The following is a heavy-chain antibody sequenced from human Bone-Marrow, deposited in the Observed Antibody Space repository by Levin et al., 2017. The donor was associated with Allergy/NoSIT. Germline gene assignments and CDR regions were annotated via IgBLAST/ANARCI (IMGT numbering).Heavy chain of an antibody. CDR1: GYTFTDYF. CDR2: INPDRGFT. V-gene: IGHV1-2*02. CDR3: ARRGPGHSGSRHSYDY. J-gene: IGHJ4*02. D-gene: IGHD6-13*01. Sequence: ASVKVSCKTSGYTFTDYFIHWVRQAPGQGLEWMGWINPDRGFTTFAQKFKGRVTMTRDTSISTASMDLSSLTSDDTAVYYCARRGPGHSGSRHSYDYWGQGTLVTVSS.